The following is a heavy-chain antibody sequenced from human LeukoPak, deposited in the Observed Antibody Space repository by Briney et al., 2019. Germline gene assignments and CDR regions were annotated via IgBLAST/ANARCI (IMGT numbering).Heavy chain of an antibody. CDR1: GFTFSSYA. J-gene: IGHJ4*02. D-gene: IGHD3-10*01. V-gene: IGHV3-30*04. Sequence: GRSLRLSCAASGFTFSSYAMHWVRQAPGKGLEWVAVISYDGSNKYYADSVKGRFTISRDNSKNTLYLQMNSLRAEDTAVYYCASSQYYGSGSPFDYWGQGTLVTVSS. CDR2: ISYDGSNK. CDR3: ASSQYYGSGSPFDY.